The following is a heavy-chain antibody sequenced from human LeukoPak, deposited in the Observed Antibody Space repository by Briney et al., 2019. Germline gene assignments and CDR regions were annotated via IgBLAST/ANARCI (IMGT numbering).Heavy chain of an antibody. CDR1: GGSISSRNHY. J-gene: IGHJ6*03. V-gene: IGHV4-39*07. CDR3: ARDEYYYDSSANYYYYYMDV. Sequence: SETLSLTCTVSGGSISSRNHYWGRIRQPPGKGLEWIGSIYHSGSTYYNPSLKSRVTISVDTSKNQFSLKLSSVTAADTAVYYCARDEYYYDSSANYYYYYMDVWGKGTTVTVSS. D-gene: IGHD3-22*01. CDR2: IYHSGST.